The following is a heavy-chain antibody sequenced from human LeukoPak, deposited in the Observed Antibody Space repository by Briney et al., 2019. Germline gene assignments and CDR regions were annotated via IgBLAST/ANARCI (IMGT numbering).Heavy chain of an antibody. J-gene: IGHJ6*02. CDR1: GLIFSDYY. D-gene: IGHD3-9*01. V-gene: IGHV3-11*01. CDR3: ARVRLVYYYYAMDA. Sequence: PGGSLRLSCAASGLIFSDYYMSWIRQAPGRGLEWVSYISGSGSTIYYTDSAKGRFTVSRDNAKNLLYLQMNSLRAEDTAVYYCARVRLVYYYYAMDAWGQGTTVTVSS. CDR2: ISGSGSTI.